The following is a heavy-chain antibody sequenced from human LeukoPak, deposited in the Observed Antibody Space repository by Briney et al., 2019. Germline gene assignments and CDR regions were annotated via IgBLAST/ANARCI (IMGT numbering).Heavy chain of an antibody. Sequence: SETLSLTCAVSGYSISSGYYWGWIRQPPGKGLEWIGSIYHSGSTYYNPSLKSRVTISVDTSKNQFSLKLSSVTAADTAVYYCARFSGSYRAYYYYYMDVWGKGTTVTVSS. J-gene: IGHJ6*03. CDR3: ARFSGSYRAYYYYYMDV. CDR1: GYSISSGYY. CDR2: IYHSGST. V-gene: IGHV4-38-2*01. D-gene: IGHD1-26*01.